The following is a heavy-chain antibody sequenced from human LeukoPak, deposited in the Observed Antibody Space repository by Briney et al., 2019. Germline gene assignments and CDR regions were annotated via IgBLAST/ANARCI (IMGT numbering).Heavy chain of an antibody. J-gene: IGHJ4*02. CDR2: ISGSGGST. V-gene: IGHV3-23*01. D-gene: IGHD3-22*01. CDR1: GFTFSSYA. Sequence: PGGSLRLSCAASGFTFSSYAMSWVRQAPGEGLGWVSAISGSGGSTYYADSVKGRFTISRDNSKNTLYLQMNSLRAEDTAVYYCAKDQYYYDSSGYIFFDYWGQGTLVTVSS. CDR3: AKDQYYYDSSGYIFFDY.